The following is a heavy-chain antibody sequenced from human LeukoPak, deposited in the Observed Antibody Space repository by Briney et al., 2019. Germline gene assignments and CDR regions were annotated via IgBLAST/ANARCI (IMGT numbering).Heavy chain of an antibody. Sequence: ASVKVSCKASGYTFTGYYMHWVRQAPGQGLEWMGWINPNSGGTNYAQKFQGRVTMTTDTSTSTAYMELRSLRSDDTAVYYCARESIAAGWFDPWGQGTLVTVSS. V-gene: IGHV1-2*02. CDR3: ARESIAAGWFDP. CDR2: INPNSGGT. D-gene: IGHD6-13*01. J-gene: IGHJ5*02. CDR1: GYTFTGYY.